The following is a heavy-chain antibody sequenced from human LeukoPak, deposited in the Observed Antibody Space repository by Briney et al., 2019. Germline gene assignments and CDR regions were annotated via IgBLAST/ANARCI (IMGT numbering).Heavy chain of an antibody. D-gene: IGHD3-10*01. Sequence: GGSLRLSCAASGFTFSSYAMSWVRQAPGKGLEWVSAISGSGGSTYYADSVKGRFIISRDNSKNTLYLQMNSLRAEDTAVYYCAKDSGLLWFGEFTTNWFDPWGQGTLVTVSS. V-gene: IGHV3-23*01. CDR2: ISGSGGST. CDR1: GFTFSSYA. CDR3: AKDSGLLWFGEFTTNWFDP. J-gene: IGHJ5*02.